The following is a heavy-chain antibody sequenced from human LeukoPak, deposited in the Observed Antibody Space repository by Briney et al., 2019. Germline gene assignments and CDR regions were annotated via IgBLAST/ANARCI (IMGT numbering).Heavy chain of an antibody. Sequence: SETLSLTCTVSGGSISSSSYYWGWLRQPPGKGLEWIGSIYYSGSTYYNPSLKSRVTISVDTSKNQFSLKLSSVTAADTAVHYCAREYGSGSYYNPNYNWFDPWGQGTLVTVSS. D-gene: IGHD3-10*01. V-gene: IGHV4-39*02. J-gene: IGHJ5*02. CDR1: GGSISSSSYY. CDR3: AREYGSGSYYNPNYNWFDP. CDR2: IYYSGST.